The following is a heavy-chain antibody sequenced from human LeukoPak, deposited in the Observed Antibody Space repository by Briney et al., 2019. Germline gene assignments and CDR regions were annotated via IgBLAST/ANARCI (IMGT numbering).Heavy chain of an antibody. CDR1: GFTFSTYA. CDR3: ARGFDYYGSGTYYFDR. Sequence: GGSLRLSCAASGFTFSTYAIHWVRQAPGKGLEWVAAISYDVSNEYYADSVKGRFTISRDNSKNTLYLQMNSLRAEDTAVYYCARGFDYYGSGTYYFDRWGLGTLVTVSS. J-gene: IGHJ4*02. V-gene: IGHV3-30-3*01. CDR2: ISYDVSNE. D-gene: IGHD3-10*01.